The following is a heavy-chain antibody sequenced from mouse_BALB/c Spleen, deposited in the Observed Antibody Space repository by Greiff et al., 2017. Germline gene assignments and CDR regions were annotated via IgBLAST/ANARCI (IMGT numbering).Heavy chain of an antibody. J-gene: IGHJ4*01. CDR2: ISYSGST. Sequence: DVQLQESGPGLVKPSQSLSLTCTVTGYSITSDYAWNWIRQFPGNKLEWMGYISYSGSTSYNPSLKSRISITRDTSKNQFFLQLNSVTTEDTATYYCARGPHYYGQGYAMDYWGQGTSVTVSS. V-gene: IGHV3-2*02. D-gene: IGHD1-2*01. CDR3: ARGPHYYGQGYAMDY. CDR1: GYSITSDYA.